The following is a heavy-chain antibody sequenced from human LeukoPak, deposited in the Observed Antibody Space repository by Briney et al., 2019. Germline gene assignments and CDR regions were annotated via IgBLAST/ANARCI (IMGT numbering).Heavy chain of an antibody. D-gene: IGHD3-16*02. J-gene: IGHJ5*02. Sequence: PSETLSLTCTVSGGSISSSSYSWGWIRQPPGKGLEWIGSIDYSGNTYYNPSLKSRVTISVDTSKNQFSLKLSSVTAADTAVYYCARDREGYDYVWGSYRYTGSWFDPWGQGTLVTVSS. CDR1: GGSISSSSYS. V-gene: IGHV4-39*07. CDR2: IDYSGNT. CDR3: ARDREGYDYVWGSYRYTGSWFDP.